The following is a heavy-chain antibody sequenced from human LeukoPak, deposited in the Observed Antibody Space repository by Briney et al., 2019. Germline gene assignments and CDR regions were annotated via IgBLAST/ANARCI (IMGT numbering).Heavy chain of an antibody. D-gene: IGHD3-22*01. Sequence: GSLRLSCAASGFTFSSYAMSWVRQAPGKGLDWVSAISGSGGSTYYADSVKGRFTISRDNSRNTLYLQMNSLRAEDTAVYYCAKDVSYYYDSSGYYGPLSFDYWGQGTLVTVSS. CDR1: GFTFSSYA. CDR3: AKDVSYYYDSSGYYGPLSFDY. CDR2: ISGSGGST. V-gene: IGHV3-23*01. J-gene: IGHJ4*02.